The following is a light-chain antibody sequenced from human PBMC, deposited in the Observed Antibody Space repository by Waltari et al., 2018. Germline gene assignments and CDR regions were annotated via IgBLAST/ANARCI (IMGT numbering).Light chain of an antibody. J-gene: IGKJ1*01. CDR1: QSMNSW. V-gene: IGKV1-5*03. CDR3: QQYSDVSP. Sequence: DVQITQSPSTLPASVGDRVTITSLARQSMNSWLAWYQQKPAKAPKLLIYKASSLESGVPSRFSGSGSGTEFTLTLASLQPDDLAMYWCQQYSDVSPFGQGTKVEIQ. CDR2: KAS.